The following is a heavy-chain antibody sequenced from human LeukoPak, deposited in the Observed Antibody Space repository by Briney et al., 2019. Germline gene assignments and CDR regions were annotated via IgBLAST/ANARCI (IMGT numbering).Heavy chain of an antibody. CDR1: GYTFTGYY. J-gene: IGHJ6*03. D-gene: IGHD5-18*01. CDR2: INPNSGGT. Sequence: GASVKVSXKASGYTFTGYYMHWVRQAPGQGLEWMGWINPNSGGTNYAQKFQGRVTKTRDTSISTAYMELSRLRSDDTAVYYCARTDSTEYSSDYYYYYYMDVWGKGTAVTVSS. V-gene: IGHV1-2*02. CDR3: ARTDSTEYSSDYYYYYYMDV.